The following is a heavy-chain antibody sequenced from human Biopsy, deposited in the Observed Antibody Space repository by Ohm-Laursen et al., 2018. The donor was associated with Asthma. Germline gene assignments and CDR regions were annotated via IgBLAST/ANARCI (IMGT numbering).Heavy chain of an antibody. CDR3: ARKAGSCISRTCYSLDF. CDR1: GGTFNTYV. J-gene: IGHJ4*02. V-gene: IGHV1-69*13. D-gene: IGHD2-2*01. CDR2: INSVFGTT. Sequence: ASVKVSCKSLGGTFNTYVIDWVRQASGQGLEWMVGINSVFGTTTYPQKFQDRVTITADDSTSTVYMELSSLRSEDTAVYYCARKAGSCISRTCYSLDFWGQGTLVTVSS.